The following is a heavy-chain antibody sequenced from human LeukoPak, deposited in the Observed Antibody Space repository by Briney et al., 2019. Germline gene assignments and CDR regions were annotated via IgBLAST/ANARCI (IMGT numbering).Heavy chain of an antibody. CDR2: IYYSGST. CDR3: ARSPGKFSSSWYRYYYYMDV. J-gene: IGHJ6*03. CDR1: GGSISSSSYY. V-gene: IGHV4-39*01. Sequence: PSETLSLTCTVSGGSISSSSYYWGWIRQPPGKGLVWIGSIYYSGSTYYNPSLKSRVTISVDTSKNQFSLKLSSVTAADTAVYYCARSPGKFSSSWYRYYYYMDVWGKGTTVTISS. D-gene: IGHD6-13*01.